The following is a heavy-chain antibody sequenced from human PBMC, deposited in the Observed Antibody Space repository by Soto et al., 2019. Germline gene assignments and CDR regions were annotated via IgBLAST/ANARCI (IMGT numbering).Heavy chain of an antibody. CDR3: ARDPYEGYYYYGMDV. D-gene: IGHD5-12*01. CDR2: INPNSGGT. CDR1: GYTFTGYY. V-gene: IGHV1-2*04. Sequence: EASVKVSCKASGYTFTGYYMHWVRQAPGQGLEWMGWINPNSGGTNYAQKFQGWVTMTRDTSISTAYMELSRLRSDDTAVYYCARDPYEGYYYYGMDVWGQGTTVTVS. J-gene: IGHJ6*02.